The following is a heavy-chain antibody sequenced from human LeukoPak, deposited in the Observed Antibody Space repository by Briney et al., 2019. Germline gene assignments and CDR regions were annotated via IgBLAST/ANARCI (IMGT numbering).Heavy chain of an antibody. J-gene: IGHJ4*02. D-gene: IGHD3-22*01. Sequence: GASVKVSCKASGYTFTSYDINWVRQATGQGLEWMGWMNPNSGNTGYAQKFQGRVTMTRNTSISTAYMELSSLRSEDTAVYYCARGSSYYDSSGNGYFDYWGQGTLVTVSS. V-gene: IGHV1-8*01. CDR3: ARGSSYYDSSGNGYFDY. CDR1: GYTFTSYD. CDR2: MNPNSGNT.